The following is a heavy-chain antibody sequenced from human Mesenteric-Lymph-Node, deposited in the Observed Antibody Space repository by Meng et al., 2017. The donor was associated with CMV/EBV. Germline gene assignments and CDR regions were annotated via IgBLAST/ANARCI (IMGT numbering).Heavy chain of an antibody. Sequence: GESLKISCTASGFTFRSYGMHWVRQAPGKGLEWVAFIRYDGSNKYYADSVKGRFTISRDNSKNTLYLQMNSLRAEDTAVYYCAKIENWGSDYWGQGTLVTVSS. CDR2: IRYDGSNK. J-gene: IGHJ4*02. V-gene: IGHV3-30*02. D-gene: IGHD7-27*01. CDR1: GFTFRSYG. CDR3: AKIENWGSDY.